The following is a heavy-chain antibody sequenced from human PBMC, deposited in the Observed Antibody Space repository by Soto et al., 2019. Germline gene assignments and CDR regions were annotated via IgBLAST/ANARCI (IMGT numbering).Heavy chain of an antibody. D-gene: IGHD2-2*01. CDR1: GFTFISYA. J-gene: IGHJ6*03. CDR2: ISGSGGST. CDR3: AKSTFVGPAAPPGYYYYMDV. Sequence: GGSLRLSCAASGFTFISYAMSWVLQAPWKGLGWVSAISGSGGSTYYADSVKGRFTISRDNSKNTLYLQMNSLRAEDTAVYYCAKSTFVGPAAPPGYYYYMDVWGKGTTVTVSS. V-gene: IGHV3-23*01.